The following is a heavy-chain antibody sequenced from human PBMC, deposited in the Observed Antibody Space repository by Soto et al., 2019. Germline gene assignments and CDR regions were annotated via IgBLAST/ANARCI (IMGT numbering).Heavy chain of an antibody. Sequence: VQLVESGGGVVQPGRSLRLSCAASEFTFSSYAMHWVRQAPGKGLEWVTVVSYDGSHKYYADSVKGRFTISRDNSKNTLYLQMNSVRAEDTAVYYRARVTARAAAGIRYGMDVWGQGTTVTVSS. V-gene: IGHV3-30-3*01. CDR2: VSYDGSHK. CDR1: EFTFSSYA. J-gene: IGHJ6*02. CDR3: ARVTARAAAGIRYGMDV. D-gene: IGHD6-13*01.